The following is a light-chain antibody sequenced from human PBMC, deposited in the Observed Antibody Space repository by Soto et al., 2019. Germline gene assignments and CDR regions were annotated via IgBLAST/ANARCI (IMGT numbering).Light chain of an antibody. CDR2: GAS. CDR3: QQYYTCPVT. CDR1: PRVSNNY. J-gene: IGKJ4*01. Sequence: DIVLTQSPCTLSLSAGERVTLSCRARPRVSNNYLAWYQQKPGQAPRLLIYGASNRATGIPARFSGSGSGTDFTLTITSLLPEDFAAYYCQQYYTCPVTVGGGTKVDNK. V-gene: IGKV3D-7*01.